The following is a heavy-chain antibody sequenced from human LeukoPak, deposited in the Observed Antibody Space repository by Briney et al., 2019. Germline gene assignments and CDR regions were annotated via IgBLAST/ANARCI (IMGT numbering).Heavy chain of an antibody. CDR3: ARFSGMGNFDY. D-gene: IGHD1-14*01. CDR1: GGSISSGSYY. V-gene: IGHV4-61*02. J-gene: IGHJ4*02. CDR2: IYTSGST. Sequence: SETLSLTCTVSGGSISSGSYYWSWIRQPAEKGLEWIGRIYTSGSTNYNPSLKSRVTISVDTSKNQFSLKLSSVTAADTAVYYCARFSGMGNFDYWGQGTLVTVSS.